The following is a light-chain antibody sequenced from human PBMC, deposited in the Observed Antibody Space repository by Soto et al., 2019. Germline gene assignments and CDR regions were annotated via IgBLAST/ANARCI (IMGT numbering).Light chain of an antibody. J-gene: IGKJ1*01. CDR3: QQYYSTPWT. CDR1: QSVLYSSNNKNY. V-gene: IGKV4-1*01. CDR2: WAS. Sequence: DIVMTQSPDSLAVSLGERATINCKSSQSVLYSSNNKNYFAWYQQKPGQPPKVLIYWASTRESRVPDRFSGSRSGTDFTLTISSLQAGDVAVYYCQQYYSTPWTFGQGTRVEIK.